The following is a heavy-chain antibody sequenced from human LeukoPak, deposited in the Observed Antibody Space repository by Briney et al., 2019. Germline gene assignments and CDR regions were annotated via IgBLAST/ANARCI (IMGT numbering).Heavy chain of an antibody. Sequence: ASVKVSCKASGYTSTSYAMNWVRQAPGQGLEWMGRINPNSGGTNYAQKFQGRVTMTRDTSISTAYMELSRLRSDDTAVYYCARKRYGSKFDYWGQGTLVTVSS. CDR1: GYTSTSYA. CDR3: ARKRYGSKFDY. D-gene: IGHD3-16*01. CDR2: INPNSGGT. J-gene: IGHJ4*02. V-gene: IGHV1-2*06.